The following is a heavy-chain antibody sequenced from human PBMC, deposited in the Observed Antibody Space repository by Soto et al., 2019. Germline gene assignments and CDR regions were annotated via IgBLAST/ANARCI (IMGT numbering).Heavy chain of an antibody. CDR2: VNEDGSQK. J-gene: IGHJ4*02. Sequence: EMQLVESGGGLVQPGGSLRLSCAASGFTFSNQWMSWVRQAPGKGLEWVAKVNEDGSQKSYMDSVKGLFIISRDNARNSLYLQMDGLRAEDTAVYHCVRDAAWSFDFWGQGTLVTVSS. CDR1: GFTFSNQW. CDR3: VRDAAWSFDF. V-gene: IGHV3-7*01. D-gene: IGHD2-15*01.